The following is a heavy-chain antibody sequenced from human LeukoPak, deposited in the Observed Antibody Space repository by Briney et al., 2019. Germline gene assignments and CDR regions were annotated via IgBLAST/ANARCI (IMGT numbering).Heavy chain of an antibody. CDR2: IKHDGSEK. J-gene: IGHJ3*01. D-gene: IGHD2-21*02. CDR3: ARAGLVVVTAKKSDAFDV. CDR1: GFPFSTYW. Sequence: PGGSLRLSCAASGFPFSTYWISWVRQAPGKGLEWVANIKHDGSEKYYVDSVKGRFTISRDNAKNSLYLQMNSLETEDTAVYYCARAGLVVVTAKKSDAFDVWGQGTMVTVSS. V-gene: IGHV3-7*05.